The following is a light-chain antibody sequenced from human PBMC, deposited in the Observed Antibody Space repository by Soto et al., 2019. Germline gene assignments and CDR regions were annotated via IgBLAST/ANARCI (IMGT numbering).Light chain of an antibody. CDR3: QQYNTMGT. Sequence: DIQMAESPSSLYASVGDRVTITCRASQSISSYLNWYQQKPGKAPKLLIYAASSLESWVPSRFSGSGSGTEFTLTISSLQPDDFATYYCQQYNTMGTFGQGTKVDIK. CDR1: QSISSY. J-gene: IGKJ1*01. CDR2: AAS. V-gene: IGKV1-39*01.